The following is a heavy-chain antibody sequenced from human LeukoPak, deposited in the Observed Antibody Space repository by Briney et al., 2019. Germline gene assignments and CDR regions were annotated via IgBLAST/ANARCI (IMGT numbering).Heavy chain of an antibody. J-gene: IGHJ4*02. CDR2: IYTSGYT. D-gene: IGHD2-21*01. Sequence: SETLSLTCNVSGDSISSYYWSWLRQPGGKALEWIGRIYTSGYTNYNPPLESRVTMSIDTSKSQFSLKLRSVTAADTAVYYCARVHIVTGNYFDSWGLGALVTVSS. CDR3: ARVHIVTGNYFDS. V-gene: IGHV4-4*07. CDR1: GDSISSYY.